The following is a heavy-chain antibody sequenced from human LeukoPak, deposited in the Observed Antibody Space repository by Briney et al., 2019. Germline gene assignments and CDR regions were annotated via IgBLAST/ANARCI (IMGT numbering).Heavy chain of an antibody. V-gene: IGHV4-34*01. CDR3: ARGKDDYGDYVLNYYFDY. D-gene: IGHD4-17*01. CDR2: INHSGST. J-gene: IGHJ4*02. CDR1: GGSFSGYY. Sequence: SETLSLTCAVYGGSFSGYYWSWIRQPPGKGLEWIGEINHSGSTNYNPSLKSRVTISVDTSKNQFSLKLSSVTAADTAVYYCARGKDDYGDYVLNYYFDYWGQGTLVTVSS.